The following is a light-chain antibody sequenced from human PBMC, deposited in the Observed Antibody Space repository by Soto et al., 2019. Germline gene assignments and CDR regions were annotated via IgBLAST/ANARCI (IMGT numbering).Light chain of an antibody. J-gene: IGKJ3*01. CDR3: LQSYNFPFT. CDR1: QDISNY. Sequence: DIQMTQSPSSLSASVGDTVTLICRASQDISNYLNWFQQEPGKAPKLLIYAASTLRSGVPSRFSGGESGTEFTLTISSLQPEEWATYFCLQSYNFPFTFGPG. CDR2: AAS. V-gene: IGKV1-39*01.